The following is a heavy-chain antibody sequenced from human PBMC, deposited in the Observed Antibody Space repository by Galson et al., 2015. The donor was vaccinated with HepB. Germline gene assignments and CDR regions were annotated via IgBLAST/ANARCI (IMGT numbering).Heavy chain of an antibody. Sequence: SVKVSCKASGYTFTDYYMHWVRQAPGQGLEWMGWINPNSGGTNYAQKFQGRVTMTRDTSISTAYMELSRLRSDDTAVYYCARELERPPGVVTAASGDAFDIWGQGTMVTVSS. CDR1: GYTFTDYY. V-gene: IGHV1-2*02. J-gene: IGHJ3*02. CDR3: ARELERPPGVVTAASGDAFDI. CDR2: INPNSGGT. D-gene: IGHD2-2*01.